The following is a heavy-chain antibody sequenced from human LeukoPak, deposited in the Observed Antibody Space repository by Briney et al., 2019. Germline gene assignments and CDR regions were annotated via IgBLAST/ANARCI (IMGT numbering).Heavy chain of an antibody. V-gene: IGHV4-59*01. CDR3: ARESITIFGVVIGFDP. Sequence: PSETLSLTCTVSGGSISSYYWSWIRQPPGKGLEWIGYIYYSGSTNYNPSLKSRVTISVDTSKNQFSLELSSVTAADTAVYYCARESITIFGVVIGFDPWGQGTLVTVSS. J-gene: IGHJ5*02. CDR2: IYYSGST. D-gene: IGHD3-3*01. CDR1: GGSISSYY.